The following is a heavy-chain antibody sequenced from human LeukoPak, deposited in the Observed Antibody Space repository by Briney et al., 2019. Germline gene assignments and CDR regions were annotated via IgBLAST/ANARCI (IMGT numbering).Heavy chain of an antibody. CDR1: GASVTRYY. J-gene: IGHJ6*03. D-gene: IGHD3-3*01. V-gene: IGHV4-4*07. Sequence: SETLSLTCSVSGASVTRYYWSWIRQPVGKGLEWFGRIYTNGTVNYNPSLKSRVTMSRETSKNQFSLKLTSVTAADTAVYYCARGVLEWLLPHYYYYYYMDVWDKGTTVTVSS. CDR2: IYTNGTV. CDR3: ARGVLEWLLPHYYYYYYMDV.